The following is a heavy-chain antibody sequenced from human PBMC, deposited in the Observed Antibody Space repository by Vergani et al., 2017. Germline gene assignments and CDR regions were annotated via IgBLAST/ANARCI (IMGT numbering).Heavy chain of an antibody. CDR3: ARGETRTDWFDP. Sequence: QVQLHESGPGLVKPSETLSLICSVSGVSMHSGSFYWTWIRQTAERRLEWMGRVYPSGTTNYNPSLNGRVTIFVDKYKNLLSLRLNSVTAADMAVYYCARGETRTDWFDPWGQGTLVTVSS. CDR1: GVSMHSGSFY. D-gene: IGHD3/OR15-3a*01. J-gene: IGHJ5*02. CDR2: VYPSGTT. V-gene: IGHV4-61*02.